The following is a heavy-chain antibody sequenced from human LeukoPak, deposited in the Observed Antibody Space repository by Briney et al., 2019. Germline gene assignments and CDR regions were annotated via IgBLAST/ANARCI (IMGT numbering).Heavy chain of an antibody. CDR2: IYYSGST. D-gene: IGHD6-13*01. Sequence: SQTLSLTCAVSGGSISSGGNYWGWIRQPPGKGLECIGSIYYSGSTYYNPSLKSRVTISVDTSKNQFSLKLSSVTAADTAVYYCARDPIIAAAGTWDYYGMDVWGQGTTVTVSS. CDR3: ARDPIIAAAGTWDYYGMDV. J-gene: IGHJ6*02. V-gene: IGHV4-39*07. CDR1: GGSISSGGNY.